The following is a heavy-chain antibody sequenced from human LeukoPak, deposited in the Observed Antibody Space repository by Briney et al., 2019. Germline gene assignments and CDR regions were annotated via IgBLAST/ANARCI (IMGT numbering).Heavy chain of an antibody. J-gene: IGHJ4*02. CDR3: AIGHSSTSPMDY. CDR2: IWYDGSNK. D-gene: IGHD2-2*01. Sequence: PGSSLRLSCAAPGFTFSSYGMHWVRQAPGKGLEGVAVIWYDGSNKYYADSVKGRFTISRDNSKNTLYLQMNSLRAEDTAVYYCAIGHSSTSPMDYWGQGTLVTVSS. CDR1: GFTFSSYG. V-gene: IGHV3-33*01.